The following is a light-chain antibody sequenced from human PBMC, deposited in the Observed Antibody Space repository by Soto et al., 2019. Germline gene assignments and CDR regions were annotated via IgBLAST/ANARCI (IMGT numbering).Light chain of an antibody. V-gene: IGLV2-14*01. Sequence: QSVLTQPASVSGSPGQSITISCTGTSSDVGGYNYVSWYQQHPGKAPKLMIYEVSHRPSGVSNRFSASKSGKTASLTISGLQADDEDDYYCSSYTSSSTLVFGGGTKVTVL. J-gene: IGLJ2*01. CDR3: SSYTSSSTLV. CDR2: EVS. CDR1: SSDVGGYNY.